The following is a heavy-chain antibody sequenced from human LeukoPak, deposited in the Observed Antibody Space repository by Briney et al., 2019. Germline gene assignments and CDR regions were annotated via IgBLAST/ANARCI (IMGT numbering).Heavy chain of an antibody. CDR3: AGEGQPYNWFDP. D-gene: IGHD6-13*01. V-gene: IGHV3-30*04. CDR2: VFYDGSNK. CDR1: GFTFSSYA. J-gene: IGHJ5*02. Sequence: GRSLRLSCAASGFTFSSYAMHWVRQAPGKGLEWVAVVFYDGSNKYYADSVKGRFTISRDDVKNTLYLQMNSLRAGDTAVYYCAGEGQPYNWFDPWGQGTLVTVSS.